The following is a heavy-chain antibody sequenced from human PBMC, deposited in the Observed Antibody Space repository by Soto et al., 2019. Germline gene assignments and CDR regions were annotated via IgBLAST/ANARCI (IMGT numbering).Heavy chain of an antibody. D-gene: IGHD2-8*01. V-gene: IGHV4-39*01. CDR2: IYYTGST. CDR1: GGSISINNYY. J-gene: IGHJ4*02. Sequence: QLQLQESGPGLVKPSETLSLTCTVSGGSISINNYYWGWIRQPPGKGPEWIGSIYYTGSTYYISSLKCRLTISLDTSTNQYSMRLSSVTAADTAVYYCARHGVNGNHDCWGQGTLITVSS. CDR3: ARHGVNGNHDC.